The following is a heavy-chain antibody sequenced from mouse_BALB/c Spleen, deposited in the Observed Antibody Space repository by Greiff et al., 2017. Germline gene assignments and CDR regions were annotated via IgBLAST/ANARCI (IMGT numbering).Heavy chain of an antibody. J-gene: IGHJ4*01. CDR2: IWAGGST. CDR1: GFSLTSYG. V-gene: IGHV2-9*02. CDR3: AREGEFITTATRAMDY. Sequence: VKLLESGPGLVAPSQSLSITCTVSGFSLTSYGVHWVRQPPGKGLEWLGVIWAGGSTNYNSALMSRLSISKDNSKSQVFLKMNSLQTDDTAMYYCAREGEFITTATRAMDYWGQGTSVTVSS. D-gene: IGHD1-2*01.